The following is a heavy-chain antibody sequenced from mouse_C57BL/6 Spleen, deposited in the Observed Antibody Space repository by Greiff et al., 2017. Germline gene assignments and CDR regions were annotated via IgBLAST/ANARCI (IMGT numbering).Heavy chain of an antibody. CDR3: AREGNTGGYYFDD. CDR2: INYDGSST. Sequence: EVKVVESEGGLVQPGSSMKLSCTASGFTFSDYYMAWVRQVPEKGLEWVANINYDGSSTYYLDSLKSRFIISRDNAKNILYLQMSSLKSEDTATYDWAREGNTGGYYFDDGGKGTTRKVAS. V-gene: IGHV5-16*01. D-gene: IGHD1-1*01. CDR1: GFTFSDYY. J-gene: IGHJ2*01.